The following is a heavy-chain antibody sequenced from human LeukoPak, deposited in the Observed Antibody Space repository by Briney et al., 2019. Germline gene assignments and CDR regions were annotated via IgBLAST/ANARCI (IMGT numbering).Heavy chain of an antibody. CDR2: INWNGGST. CDR1: GFTFDDYG. Sequence: GGSLRLSCAASGFTFDDYGMSWVRQAPGKGLEWVSGINWNGGSTGYADSVKGRFTISRDNAKNSLYLQMNSLRAEDTALYYCARFSRFTIFGVVRTDDAFDIWGQGTMDTVSS. CDR3: ARFSRFTIFGVVRTDDAFDI. D-gene: IGHD3-3*01. J-gene: IGHJ3*02. V-gene: IGHV3-20*04.